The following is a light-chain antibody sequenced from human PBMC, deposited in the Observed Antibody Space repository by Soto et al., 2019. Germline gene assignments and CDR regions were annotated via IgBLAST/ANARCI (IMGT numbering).Light chain of an antibody. CDR3: QQYDILPIT. CDR1: QSVSIH. V-gene: IGKV3-15*01. J-gene: IGKJ5*01. Sequence: EIVLTQSPGTLSLSPGERATLSCRASQSVSIHLAWYQQKPGQAPRLLIYDTSTRATGIPARFSGSGSGTEFTLTISSLQTEDIGTYYCQQYDILPITFGRGTRLEIK. CDR2: DTS.